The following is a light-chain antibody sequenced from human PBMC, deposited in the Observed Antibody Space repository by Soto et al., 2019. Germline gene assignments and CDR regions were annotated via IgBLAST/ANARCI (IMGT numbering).Light chain of an antibody. J-gene: IGLJ1*01. Sequence: QSVLTQPASVSGSPGQSITISCTGTSSDVGVYNYVSWYQQHPGKAPKLMIYEVSNRPSGVSDRFSGSKSGNTASLTISGLQAEDEADYYCSSYTSSSTPYVFGTGTQLTVL. CDR2: EVS. CDR3: SSYTSSSTPYV. CDR1: SSDVGVYNY. V-gene: IGLV2-14*01.